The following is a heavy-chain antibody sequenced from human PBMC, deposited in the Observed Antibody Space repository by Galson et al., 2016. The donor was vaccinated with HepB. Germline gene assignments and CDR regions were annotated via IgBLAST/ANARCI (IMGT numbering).Heavy chain of an antibody. V-gene: IGHV3-21*01. CDR2: ISSSSSYI. CDR3: ARGDIVGAIFGY. CDR1: GFTFSSYS. D-gene: IGHD1-26*01. Sequence: SLRLSCAASGFTFSSYSMNWVRQAPGKGLEWVSSISSSSSYIYYADTVKGRFTISRDNAKNSLYLQMNSLRAEDTAVSYFARGDIVGAIFGYWGQGTLVNVSS. J-gene: IGHJ4*02.